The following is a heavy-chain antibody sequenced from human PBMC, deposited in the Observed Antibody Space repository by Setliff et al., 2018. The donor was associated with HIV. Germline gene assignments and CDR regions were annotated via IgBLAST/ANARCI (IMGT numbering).Heavy chain of an antibody. D-gene: IGHD7-27*01. Sequence: ASVKVSCKASGYTLNHYYMHWVRQVPGRGLEWMGWIMPDSGGTDYAQKFRGRITMSRDASLITRTRDRPITTVYMELARLTSDDTAIYYCARNAIQIMRWSPGDTWFDTWGQGTLVTVSS. V-gene: IGHV1-2*02. CDR3: ARNAIQIMRWSPGDTWFDT. CDR2: IMPDSGGT. J-gene: IGHJ5*02. CDR1: GYTLNHYY.